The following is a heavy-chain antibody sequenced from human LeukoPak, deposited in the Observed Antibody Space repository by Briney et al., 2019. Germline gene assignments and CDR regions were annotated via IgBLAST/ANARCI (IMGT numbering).Heavy chain of an antibody. Sequence: SEPLTLTCTVSGGSISSYYWSWIRQPPGKGLEWIGYIYYSGSTNYNPSLKSRVTISVDTSKNQFSLKLSSVTAADTAVYYCARDSGIAVAGMSWFDPWGQGTLVTVSS. J-gene: IGHJ5*02. CDR2: IYYSGST. D-gene: IGHD6-19*01. CDR3: ARDSGIAVAGMSWFDP. CDR1: GGSISSYY. V-gene: IGHV4-59*01.